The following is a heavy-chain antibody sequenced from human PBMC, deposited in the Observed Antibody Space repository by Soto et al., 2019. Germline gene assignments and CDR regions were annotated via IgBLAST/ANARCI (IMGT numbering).Heavy chain of an antibody. CDR3: ARLQVAGYKFDY. CDR1: GGSFSGYY. V-gene: IGHV4-34*01. D-gene: IGHD6-19*01. Sequence: PSETLSLTCAVYGGSFSGYYWSWIRQPPGKGLEWIGSIYYSGSTYYNPSLKSRVTISVDTSKNQFSLKLSSVTAADTAVYYCARLQVAGYKFDYWGQGTLVTVPS. J-gene: IGHJ4*02. CDR2: IYYSGST.